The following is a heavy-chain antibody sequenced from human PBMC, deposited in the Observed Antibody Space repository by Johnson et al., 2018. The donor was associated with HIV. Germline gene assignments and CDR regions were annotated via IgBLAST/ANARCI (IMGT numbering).Heavy chain of an antibody. D-gene: IGHD3-3*01. CDR2: IRYDGSNK. CDR3: AKGERYYNFWSGYHDAFDI. CDR1: GFTFSSYG. J-gene: IGHJ3*02. Sequence: QVQLVESGGGVVQPGGSLRLSCAASGFTFSSYGMHWVRQTPGKGLEWVAFIRYDGSNKYYADSVKGRFTISRANSKNTLYLQLNSLRAEDTAVDYCAKGERYYNFWSGYHDAFDIWGQGTMVTVSS. V-gene: IGHV3-30*02.